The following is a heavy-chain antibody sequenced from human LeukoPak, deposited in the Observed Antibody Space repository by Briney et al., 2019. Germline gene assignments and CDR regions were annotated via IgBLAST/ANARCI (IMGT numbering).Heavy chain of an antibody. D-gene: IGHD6-13*01. CDR1: GFTFSSYS. CDR3: AREGWAAAGGY. J-gene: IGHJ4*02. Sequence: GGSLRLSCAASGFTFSSYSMNWVRQAPGKGLEWVSSISSSSSYIYYADSGKGRFTISRDNAKNSLYLQMNSLRAEDTAVYYCAREGWAAAGGYWGQGTLVTVSS. CDR2: ISSSSSYI. V-gene: IGHV3-21*01.